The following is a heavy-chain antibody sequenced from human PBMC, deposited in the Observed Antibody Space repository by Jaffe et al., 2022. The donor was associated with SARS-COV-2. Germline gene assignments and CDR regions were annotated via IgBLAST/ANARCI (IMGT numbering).Heavy chain of an antibody. J-gene: IGHJ4*02. V-gene: IGHV5-51*01. CDR2: IYPGDSDT. Sequence: EVQLVQSGAEVKKPGESLKISCKGSGYSFTSYWIGWVRQMPGKGLEWMGIIYPGDSDTRYSPSFQGQVTISADKSISTAYLQWSSLKASDTAMYYCVARGYCSSTSCYKWADYWGQGTLVTVSS. D-gene: IGHD2-2*02. CDR1: GYSFTSYW. CDR3: VARGYCSSTSCYKWADY.